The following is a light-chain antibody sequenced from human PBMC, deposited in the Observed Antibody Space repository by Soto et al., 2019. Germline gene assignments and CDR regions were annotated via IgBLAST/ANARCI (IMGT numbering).Light chain of an antibody. CDR3: AAWDDSLNGPV. J-gene: IGLJ2*01. Sequence: QAVVTQPPSASGTPGQMITISCSGSSSNIGSNTVNWYQHLPGTAPRLLIYTNNQRPSGVPDRFSASKSGTSASLAVSGLQSEDEADYYCAAWDDSLNGPVFGGGTKLTVL. V-gene: IGLV1-44*01. CDR1: SSNIGSNT. CDR2: TNN.